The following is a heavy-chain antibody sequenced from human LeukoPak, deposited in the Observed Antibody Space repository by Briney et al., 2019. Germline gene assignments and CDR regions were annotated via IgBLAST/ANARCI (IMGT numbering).Heavy chain of an antibody. CDR3: AKDRAAYSGGDCYSTH. V-gene: IGHV1-18*01. CDR1: GYTFTSYG. CDR2: ISAYNGNT. D-gene: IGHD2-21*02. Sequence: ASVKVSCKASGYTFTSYGISWVRQAPGQGLEWMGWISAYNGNTNYAQKLQGRVTMTTDTSTSTAYMELRSLRSDDTAVYYCAKDRAAYSGGDCYSTHWGQGTLVTVSS. J-gene: IGHJ4*02.